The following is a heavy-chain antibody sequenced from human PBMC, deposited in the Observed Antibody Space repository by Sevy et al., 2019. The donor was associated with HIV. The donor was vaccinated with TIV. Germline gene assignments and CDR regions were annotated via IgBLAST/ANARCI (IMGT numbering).Heavy chain of an antibody. CDR2: ISYAGSSK. Sequence: GGSLRLSCAASGFIFSSYGMHWVRQAPGKGLEWVTIISYAGSSKYKADSVKGRFTISRDNSENILYLQMNSLRTDDTAVYYCVKGGVTWELLDYWGQGTLVTGSS. CDR3: VKGGVTWELLDY. D-gene: IGHD1-26*01. CDR1: GFIFSSYG. V-gene: IGHV3-30*18. J-gene: IGHJ4*02.